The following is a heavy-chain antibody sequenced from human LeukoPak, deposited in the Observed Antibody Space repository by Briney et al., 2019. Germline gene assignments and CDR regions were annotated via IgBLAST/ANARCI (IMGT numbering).Heavy chain of an antibody. Sequence: PGGSLRLSCAASGFTFSDYGMHWVRQAPGKGLEWVSVISYDGSNKYYVDSVKGRFTISRDNYKNTLYLQMNSLRPEDTAVYYCAKEISGYSYGSDYWGQGTLVTVSS. J-gene: IGHJ4*02. D-gene: IGHD5-18*01. V-gene: IGHV3-30*18. CDR2: ISYDGSNK. CDR3: AKEISGYSYGSDY. CDR1: GFTFSDYG.